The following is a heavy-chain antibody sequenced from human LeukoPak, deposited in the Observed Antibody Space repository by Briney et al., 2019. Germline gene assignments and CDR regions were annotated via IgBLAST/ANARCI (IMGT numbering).Heavy chain of an antibody. D-gene: IGHD3-22*01. CDR2: INPNSGGT. CDR3: ARAQKYYYDSSGYYKSYFDY. Sequence: ASAKVSCKASGYTFTGYYMHWVRQAPGQGLEWMGWINPNSGGTNYAQKFQGRVTMTRDTSISTAYMELSRLRSDDTAVYYCARAQKYYYDSSGYYKSYFDYWGQGTLVTVSS. CDR1: GYTFTGYY. J-gene: IGHJ4*02. V-gene: IGHV1-2*02.